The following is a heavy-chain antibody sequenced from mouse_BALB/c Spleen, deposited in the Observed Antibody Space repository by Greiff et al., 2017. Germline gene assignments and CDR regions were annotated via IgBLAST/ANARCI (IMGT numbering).Heavy chain of an antibody. V-gene: IGHV5-4*02. CDR2: ISDGGSYT. CDR3: ARDGSAWFAY. CDR1: GFTFSDYY. J-gene: IGHJ3*01. Sequence: DVKLVESGGGLVKPGGSLKLSCAASGFTFSDYYMYWVRQTPEKRLEWVATISDGGSYTYYPDSVKGRFTISRDNAKNNLYLQMSSLKSEDTAMYYCARDGSAWFAYWGQGTLVTVSA.